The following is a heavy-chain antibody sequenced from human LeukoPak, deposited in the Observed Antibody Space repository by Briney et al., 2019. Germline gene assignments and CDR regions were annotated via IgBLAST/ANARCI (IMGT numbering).Heavy chain of an antibody. CDR3: ARDFPRYCSGGSCPRGLDY. V-gene: IGHV1-2*02. CDR1: GYTFTGYY. J-gene: IGHJ4*02. Sequence: ASVKVSCKASGYTFTGYYMHWVRQAPGQGLEWMGWINPNSGGANYAQKFQGRVTMTRDTSISTAYMELSRLRSDDTAVYYCARDFPRYCSGGSCPRGLDYWGQGTLVTVSS. D-gene: IGHD2-15*01. CDR2: INPNSGGA.